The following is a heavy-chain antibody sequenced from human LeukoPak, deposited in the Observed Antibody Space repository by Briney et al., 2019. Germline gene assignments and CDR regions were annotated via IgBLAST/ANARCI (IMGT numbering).Heavy chain of an antibody. V-gene: IGHV4-38-2*02. CDR1: GYSISSGYF. CDR3: ARAFCVVYCFVLHIYFDS. D-gene: IGHD2-21*02. J-gene: IGHJ4*02. CDR2: IYQRATV. Sequence: SETLSLTCNVSGYSISSGYFWGWVRQPPGKGLEWIGSIYQRATVHYNPSLKSRVTISLDTSKNQFSLNLRSMKASDTAVYYCARAFCVVYCFVLHIYFDSWGQGTLVTVSS.